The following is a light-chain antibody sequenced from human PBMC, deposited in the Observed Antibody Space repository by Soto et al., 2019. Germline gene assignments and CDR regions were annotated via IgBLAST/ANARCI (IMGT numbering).Light chain of an antibody. J-gene: IGKJ5*01. CDR3: QQYNNWPPIT. CDR2: GAS. V-gene: IGKV3-15*01. CDR1: QSVSSN. Sequence: EIVMTQSPATLSVSPGERATLSCRASQSVSSNLDWYQQKHGQAPRLLIYGASTRATGIPARFSGSGSGTAFSIIISSLQSEDFAVYYCQQYNNWPPITFGQGTRLEIK.